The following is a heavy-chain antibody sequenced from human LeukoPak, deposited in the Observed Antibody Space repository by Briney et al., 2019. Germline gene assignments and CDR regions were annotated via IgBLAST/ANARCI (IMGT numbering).Heavy chain of an antibody. CDR3: ARENRITMIVVAFDY. V-gene: IGHV3-23*01. CDR2: ISGSGVAT. J-gene: IGHJ4*02. D-gene: IGHD3-22*01. Sequence: GGSLRLSCAASGFTFSSYAMSWVRQAPGKGLEWVSAISGSGVATYYADSVKGRFTISRDNSKNTLYLQMNSLRAEDTAVYYCARENRITMIVVAFDYWGQGTLVTVSS. CDR1: GFTFSSYA.